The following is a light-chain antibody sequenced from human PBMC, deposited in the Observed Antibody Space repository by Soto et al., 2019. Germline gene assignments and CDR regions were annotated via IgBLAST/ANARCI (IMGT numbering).Light chain of an antibody. J-gene: IGLJ1*01. CDR2: EVS. Sequence: QSALTQPASVSGAPGQSITISCTETSSDVGLYNYVSWYQQHPGKAPKLMIYEVSNRPSGVSNRFSASKSGNTASLTISGLQAEDEADYYCTSYTTTTLEVFGTGTKVTVL. CDR3: TSYTTTTLEV. CDR1: SSDVGLYNY. V-gene: IGLV2-14*01.